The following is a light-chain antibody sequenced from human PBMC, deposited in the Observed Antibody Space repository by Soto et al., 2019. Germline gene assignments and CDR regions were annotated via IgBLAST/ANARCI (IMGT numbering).Light chain of an antibody. J-gene: IGKJ5*01. CDR2: DAS. CDR3: QQYGSSPPT. V-gene: IGKV3-20*01. Sequence: EIVLTQSPATLSLSPVERATLSGRASQSVSSYLAWYQQKPGQAPRLLIYDASNRATGIPARFSGSGSGTDFTLTISRLEPEDFAVYYCQQYGSSPPTFGQGTRLEIK. CDR1: QSVSSY.